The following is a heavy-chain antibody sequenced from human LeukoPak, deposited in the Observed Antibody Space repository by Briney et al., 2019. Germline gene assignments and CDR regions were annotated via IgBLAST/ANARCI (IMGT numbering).Heavy chain of an antibody. V-gene: IGHV3-23*01. CDR1: GFIFTSSA. D-gene: IGHD6-19*01. CDR3: AKGRGSGWFAEYFHH. J-gene: IGHJ1*01. Sequence: GSLRLSCAASGFIFTSSAMSWVRQAPGKGLEWVSAITSRGGSTYYADSVKGRFTISRDSSKNTLYLQMNSLRAEDTALYYCAKGRGSGWFAEYFHHWGQGTLVTDSS. CDR2: ITSRGGST.